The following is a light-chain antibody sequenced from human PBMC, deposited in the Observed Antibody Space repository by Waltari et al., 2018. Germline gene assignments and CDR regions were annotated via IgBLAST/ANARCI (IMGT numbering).Light chain of an antibody. Sequence: SYVLPQPPSLSVAPGTTARILSGGNNIGSNNVHWYQQRPGQAPVLVVYDDSDRPSGIPERFSGSNSGNTATLTISRVEAGDEADYYCQVWDSSSDHVVFGGGTKLTVL. CDR1: NIGSNN. V-gene: IGLV3-21*03. J-gene: IGLJ2*01. CDR2: DDS. CDR3: QVWDSSSDHVV.